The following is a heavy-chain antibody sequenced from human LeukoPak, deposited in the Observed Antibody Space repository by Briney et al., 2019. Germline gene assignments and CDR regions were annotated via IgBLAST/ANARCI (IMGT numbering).Heavy chain of an antibody. CDR3: AREGSYTVTTGFDC. J-gene: IGHJ4*02. CDR1: GYTFTGYY. D-gene: IGHD4-11*01. V-gene: IGHV1-2*02. Sequence: ASVKDSCKASGYTFTGYYMHWVRQAPGQGLEWMGWINPNSGGTNYAQKFQGRVTMTRDTSISTAYMELSRLRSDDTAVYYCAREGSYTVTTGFDCWGQGTLVTVSS. CDR2: INPNSGGT.